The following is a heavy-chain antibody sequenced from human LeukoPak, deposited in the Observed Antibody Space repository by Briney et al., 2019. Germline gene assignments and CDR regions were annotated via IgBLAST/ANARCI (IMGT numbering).Heavy chain of an antibody. V-gene: IGHV1-24*01. J-gene: IGHJ4*02. D-gene: IGHD6-19*01. Sequence: ASVKVSCKVCGYTLTELSMHWVRQAPGKGLEWMGGFDPEDGETIYAQKFQGRVTMTEDTSTDTAYMELSSLRSEDTAVYYCATPDYSSGWYYFDYWGQGTLVTVSS. CDR1: GYTLTELS. CDR2: FDPEDGET. CDR3: ATPDYSSGWYYFDY.